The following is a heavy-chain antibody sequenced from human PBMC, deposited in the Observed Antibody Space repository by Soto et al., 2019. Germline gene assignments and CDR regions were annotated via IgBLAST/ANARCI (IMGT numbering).Heavy chain of an antibody. V-gene: IGHV3-49*03. CDR3: NSGTSKYGMEV. Sequence: CXRLSGTVGVCSFVDYSSSLFRRAPGKGLEWVGFIRSKAYGGTTEWAASVRGRFTFSRDDSKRIAYLQMNSLKTEDTGVYWSNSGTSKYGMEVRGQRTTV. CDR2: IRSKAYGGTT. J-gene: IGHJ6*01. CDR1: VCSFVDYS. D-gene: IGHD2-2*01.